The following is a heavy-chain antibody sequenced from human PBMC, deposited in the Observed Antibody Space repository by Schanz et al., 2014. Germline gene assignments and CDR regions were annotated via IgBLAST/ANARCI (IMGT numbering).Heavy chain of an antibody. Sequence: QVQLVQPGGEVKTPGASVKVSCKASGYPFTRSAISWVRQAPGQGLEWMGWINPTTGNPGYAQGFTGRFVFSFDTSVSTAYLQISGLKAEDTAVYYRARARYGLDVWGQGTTVTVSS. J-gene: IGHJ6*02. CDR2: INPTTGNP. CDR3: ARARYGLDV. V-gene: IGHV7-4-1*02. CDR1: GYPFTRSA.